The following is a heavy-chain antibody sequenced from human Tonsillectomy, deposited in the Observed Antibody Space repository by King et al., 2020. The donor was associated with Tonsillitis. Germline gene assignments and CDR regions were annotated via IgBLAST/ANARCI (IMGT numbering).Heavy chain of an antibody. CDR2: IYHSGST. J-gene: IGHJ5*02. CDR1: GDSISGGGYS. D-gene: IGHD3-3*01. V-gene: IGHV4-30-2*01. Sequence: LQLQESGSGLVKPSQTLSLTCAVSGDSISGGGYSWNWIRQPPGKGLEWIGYIYHSGSTYYNPSLKSRVTISVDRSKNQFSLKLTSVTAADTAVYYCARNYDGCDPGGQGTRVTVSS. CDR3: ARNYDGCDP.